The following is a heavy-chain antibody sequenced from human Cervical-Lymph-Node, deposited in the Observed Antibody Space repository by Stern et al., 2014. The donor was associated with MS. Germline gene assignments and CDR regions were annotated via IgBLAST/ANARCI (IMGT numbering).Heavy chain of an antibody. D-gene: IGHD6-19*01. CDR2: IYHRGST. Sequence: QVQLVESGPGLVKPSGTLSLTCAVSGGSISSSNWWSWVRQPPGKGLEGIGEIYHRGSTNYNPSLKSRDTLSVEKSMNPIPLNLGSLTAADTAVYYCARVGRYSSGWFPRWGQGTLVTVSS. CDR1: GGSISSSNW. CDR3: ARVGRYSSGWFPR. V-gene: IGHV4-4*02. J-gene: IGHJ4*02.